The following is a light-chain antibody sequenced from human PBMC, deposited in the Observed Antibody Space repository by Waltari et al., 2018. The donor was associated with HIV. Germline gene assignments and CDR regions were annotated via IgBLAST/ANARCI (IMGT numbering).Light chain of an antibody. CDR2: DAS. CDR1: EDIGNR. CDR3: QQNDSRPRT. J-gene: IGKJ4*02. V-gene: IGKV1-33*01. Sequence: DIQMTKSPSSLSASVGDTVTMSSLASEDIGNRLNWYQQRPGRAPNFLIFDASTLETGVPSRFSASASGKNFTFTISGLQPEDFATYYCQQNDSRPRTFGGGTKVEVK.